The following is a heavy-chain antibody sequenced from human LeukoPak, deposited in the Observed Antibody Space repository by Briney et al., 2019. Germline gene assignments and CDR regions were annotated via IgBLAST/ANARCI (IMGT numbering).Heavy chain of an antibody. CDR3: ARWLAPYNWFDP. Sequence: SQTLSLTCAISGDSVSSNSAAWNCIRQSPSRGLEWLGRTYYRSKWYNDYAVSVKSRITINPDTSKNQFSLQLNSMTPEDTAVYYCARWLAPYNWFDPWGQGTLVTVSS. CDR2: TYYRSKWYN. J-gene: IGHJ5*02. CDR1: GDSVSSNSAA. V-gene: IGHV6-1*01. D-gene: IGHD6-19*01.